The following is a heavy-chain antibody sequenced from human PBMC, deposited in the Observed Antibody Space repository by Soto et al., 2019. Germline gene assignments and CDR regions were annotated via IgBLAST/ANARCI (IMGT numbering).Heavy chain of an antibody. D-gene: IGHD3-22*01. CDR3: AHSPDSSAYGQPDYFDY. V-gene: IGHV2-5*02. Sequence: QITLKESGPTLVKPTQTLTLTCTFSGFSLSTSGVGVGWIRQPPGKALEWLALIYLADDKRYSPSLKSRLTNTKATSNNQVVLTMTNMDPVDTATYYDAHSPDSSAYGQPDYFDYWGQGTLVTVSS. CDR1: GFSLSTSGVG. J-gene: IGHJ4*02. CDR2: IYLADDK.